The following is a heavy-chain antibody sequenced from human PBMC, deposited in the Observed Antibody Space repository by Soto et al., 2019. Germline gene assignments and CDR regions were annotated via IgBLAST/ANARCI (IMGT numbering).Heavy chain of an antibody. CDR1: GGSISSSSYY. CDR3: ARHPYYDFWSGYSTFNWFDP. D-gene: IGHD3-3*01. Sequence: SETLSLTCTVSGGSISSSSYYWGWIRQPPGKGLEWIGSIYYSGSTYYNPSLKSRVTISVDTSKNQFSLKLSSVTAADTAVYYCARHPYYDFWSGYSTFNWFDPWGQGTLVTVSS. J-gene: IGHJ5*02. V-gene: IGHV4-39*01. CDR2: IYYSGST.